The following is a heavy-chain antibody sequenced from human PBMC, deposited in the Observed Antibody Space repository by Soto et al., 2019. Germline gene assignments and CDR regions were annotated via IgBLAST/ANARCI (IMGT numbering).Heavy chain of an antibody. CDR2: IYPGDSDT. CDR3: ARNRLRQYYYGMDV. V-gene: IGHV5-51*01. J-gene: IGHJ6*02. D-gene: IGHD3-10*01. Sequence: XESLQHACNCSGYSFANYGIALVRQMHGKGLEWVGVIYPGDSDTRYSPSFRGQVTISADKSISHVYLQWSSLKASDTAMYYCARNRLRQYYYGMDVWGQGTTVTVSS. CDR1: GYSFANYG.